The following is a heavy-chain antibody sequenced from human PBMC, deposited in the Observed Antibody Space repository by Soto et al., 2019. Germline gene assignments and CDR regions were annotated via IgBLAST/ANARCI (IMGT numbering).Heavy chain of an antibody. V-gene: IGHV3-73*02. CDR1: GFTFSGAV. J-gene: IGHJ4*02. CDR2: IRSRTNDYAT. D-gene: IGHD3-16*01. Sequence: EVQLVESGGGLVQPGGSLKLSCAASGFTFSGAVMHWVRQASGKGLEWVGRIRSRTNDYATAYAASVKGRFTIPRDDSKITAYLQMNSLKTEDTAIYYCTRRGGEDCWGQGSLVTVSS. CDR3: TRRGGEDC.